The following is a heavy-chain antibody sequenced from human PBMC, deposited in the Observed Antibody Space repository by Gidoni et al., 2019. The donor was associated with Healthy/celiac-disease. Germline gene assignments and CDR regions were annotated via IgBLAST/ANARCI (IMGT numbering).Heavy chain of an antibody. D-gene: IGHD4-4*01. CDR1: GFTFSSYA. Sequence: QVQLVESGGGVVQPGRSLRLSCAASGFTFSSYAMHWVRQAPGKGLEWVAVISYDGSNKYYADSVKGRFTISRDNSKNTLYLQMNSLRAEDTAVYYCARDPRGTVSIIPNWFDPWGQGTLVTVSS. CDR2: ISYDGSNK. J-gene: IGHJ5*02. V-gene: IGHV3-30*01. CDR3: ARDPRGTVSIIPNWFDP.